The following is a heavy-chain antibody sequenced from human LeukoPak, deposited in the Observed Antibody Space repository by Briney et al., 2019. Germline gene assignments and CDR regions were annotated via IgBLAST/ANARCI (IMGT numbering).Heavy chain of an antibody. V-gene: IGHV4-4*02. Sequence: PSGTLSLTCAVSGGSINSSNWWSWVRQPPGKGLEWIGEIYHSGSTKYNPSLKRRVTISVDKSKNQFSLKLSSVTAADTAVYYCAREVGRGLFDYWGQGTLVTVSS. D-gene: IGHD1-26*01. CDR1: GGSINSSNW. CDR3: AREVGRGLFDY. J-gene: IGHJ4*02. CDR2: IYHSGST.